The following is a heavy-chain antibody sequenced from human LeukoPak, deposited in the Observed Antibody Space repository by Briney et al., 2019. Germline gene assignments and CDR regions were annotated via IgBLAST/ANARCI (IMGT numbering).Heavy chain of an antibody. CDR2: IYHTGTT. J-gene: IGHJ5*02. CDR1: GGSFSGFY. Sequence: SETSSLTCTVSGGSFSGFYCSWIRHPPGKRLEWIGYIYHTGTTNYSPSLKRRVTISVDTSKSQCSLKLNSVTAADTAVYHCARHESYLNWFDPWGQGTLVTVSS. CDR3: ARHESYLNWFDP. V-gene: IGHV4-59*08.